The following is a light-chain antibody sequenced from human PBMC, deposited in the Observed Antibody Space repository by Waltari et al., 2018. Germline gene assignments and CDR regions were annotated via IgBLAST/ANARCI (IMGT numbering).Light chain of an antibody. V-gene: IGLV2-11*01. J-gene: IGLJ2*01. CDR2: GVT. Sequence: QSALTQPRSVSGSPGQSVTISCTGTRRDVDTYNSVSWYRQHPGKAPKLLTFGVTKRPSGVPDRISGSDTATLTIARVEAGDEADYFCQVWDSSGDHPVFGGGTRLTVL. CDR3: QVWDSSGDHPV. CDR1: RRDVDTYNS.